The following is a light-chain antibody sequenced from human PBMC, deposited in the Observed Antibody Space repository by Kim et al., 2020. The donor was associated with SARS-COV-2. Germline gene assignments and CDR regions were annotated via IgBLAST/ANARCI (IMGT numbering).Light chain of an antibody. CDR3: QQYNSYSWT. CDR2: DAS. CDR1: QSISSW. V-gene: IGKV1-5*01. Sequence: ASVGDRVTITCRASQSISSWLAWYQQKPGKAPKLLIYDASSLESGVPSRFSGSRSGTEFTLTISSLQPDDFATYYCQQYNSYSWTFGQGTKVDIK. J-gene: IGKJ1*01.